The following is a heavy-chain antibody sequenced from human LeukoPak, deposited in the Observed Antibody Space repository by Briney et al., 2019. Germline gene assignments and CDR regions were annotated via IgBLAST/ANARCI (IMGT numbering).Heavy chain of an antibody. CDR3: ARAARRYCYYYYMDV. V-gene: IGHV1-69*05. CDR2: IIPIFGTA. J-gene: IGHJ6*03. CDR1: GGTFSSYA. Sequence: ASVKVSCKASGGTFSSYAISWVRQAPGQGLEWMGGIIPIFGTANYAQKFQGRVTITTDESTSTAYMELSSLRSEDTAVYYCARAARRYCYYYYMDVWGKGTTVTVSS.